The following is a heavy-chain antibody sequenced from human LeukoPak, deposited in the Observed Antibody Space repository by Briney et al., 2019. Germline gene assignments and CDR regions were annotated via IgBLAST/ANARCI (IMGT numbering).Heavy chain of an antibody. CDR2: IYYGGST. CDR1: GGSVSSTHY. CDR3: ARVGVGATNNWFDP. V-gene: IGHV4-39*07. Sequence: SETLSLTCTVSGGSVSSTHYWGWIRQPPGKGLEWIGSIYYGGSTYYNASLRSRVTTSVDTSKNQFSLKLSSVTAADTAVYYCARVGVGATNNWFDPWGQGTLVTVSS. D-gene: IGHD1-26*01. J-gene: IGHJ5*02.